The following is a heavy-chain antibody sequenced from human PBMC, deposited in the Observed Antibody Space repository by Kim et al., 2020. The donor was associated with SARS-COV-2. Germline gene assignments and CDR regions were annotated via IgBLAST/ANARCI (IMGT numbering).Heavy chain of an antibody. V-gene: IGHV3-30*04. J-gene: IGHJ6*02. Sequence: GGSLRLSCAASGFTFSSYAMHWVRQAPGKGLEWVAVISYDGSNKYYADSVKGRFTISRDNSKNTLYLQMNSLRAEDTAMYYCARDEDYGDYVVNGMDVWGQGTTVTVSS. D-gene: IGHD4-17*01. CDR1: GFTFSSYA. CDR2: ISYDGSNK. CDR3: ARDEDYGDYVVNGMDV.